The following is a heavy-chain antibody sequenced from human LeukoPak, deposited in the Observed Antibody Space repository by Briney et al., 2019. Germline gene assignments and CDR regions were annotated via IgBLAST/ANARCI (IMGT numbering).Heavy chain of an antibody. Sequence: PGGSLRLSCAASGFTFSSYAMSWVRQAPGKGLEWVSGILDSGYSTYYANSVKGRFTISRDNSNNALYLQMNSLRAEDTAVYYCAKLGGHPLHNYYVGVWGKGTTVAVSS. D-gene: IGHD3-16*01. CDR3: AKLGGHPLHNYYVGV. CDR1: GFTFSSYA. V-gene: IGHV3-23*01. J-gene: IGHJ6*03. CDR2: ILDSGYST.